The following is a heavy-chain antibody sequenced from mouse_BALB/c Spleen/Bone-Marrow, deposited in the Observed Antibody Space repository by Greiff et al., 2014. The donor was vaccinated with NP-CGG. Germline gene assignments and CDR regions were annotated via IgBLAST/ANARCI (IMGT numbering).Heavy chain of an antibody. CDR3: ARDGYGSSD. Sequence: EVMLVESGGVLVKPGGSLNLSCAASGFTFSTYAMSWVRQSPEKRLEWVAEISSGGSYTYYPDTVTGRFTISRDNAKNTLYLEMSSLRSEDTAMYYCARDGYGSSDWGQGTLVTVSA. CDR2: ISSGGSYT. CDR1: GFTFSTYA. V-gene: IGHV5-9-4*01. J-gene: IGHJ3*01. D-gene: IGHD1-1*01.